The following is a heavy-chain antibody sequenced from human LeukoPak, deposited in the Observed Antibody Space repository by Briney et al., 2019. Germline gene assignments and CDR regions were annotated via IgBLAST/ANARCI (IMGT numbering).Heavy chain of an antibody. CDR3: AKGFGSYYSSGVYMAY. J-gene: IGHJ4*02. CDR1: GFTFSSYG. CDR2: IRYDGSNK. V-gene: IGHV3-30*02. Sequence: GGSLRLSCAASGFTFSSYGMHWVRQAPGKGLEWVAFIRYDGSNKYYADSVKGRFTISRDNSKKTLYLQMKSLRAEDTAVYYYAKGFGSYYSSGVYMAYWGQGTLVTVSS. D-gene: IGHD1-26*01.